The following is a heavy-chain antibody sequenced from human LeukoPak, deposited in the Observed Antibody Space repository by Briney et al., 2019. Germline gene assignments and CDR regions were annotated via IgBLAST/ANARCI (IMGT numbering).Heavy chain of an antibody. J-gene: IGHJ4*02. CDR1: GGSISSYY. CDR2: IYYSGST. D-gene: IGHD5-24*01. Sequence: PSETLSLTCTVSGGSISSYYWSWIRQPPGKGLEWIGYIYYSGSTNYNPSLKSRVTISVDTSKNQFSLKLSSVTAADTAVYYCARSEGERWLLRQFDYWGQGTLVTVSS. CDR3: ARSEGERWLLRQFDY. V-gene: IGHV4-59*01.